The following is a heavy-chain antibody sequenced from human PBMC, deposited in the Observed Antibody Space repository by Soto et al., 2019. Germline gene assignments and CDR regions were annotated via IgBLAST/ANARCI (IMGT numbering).Heavy chain of an antibody. V-gene: IGHV3-15*01. J-gene: IGHJ6*02. CDR1: GFTVSSAW. Sequence: GGSLRRSYEASGFTVSSAWMSWVRQATGKGLEWVGRIKSKTDGGTTDYAAPVKGRFTISRDDSKNTLYLQMNSLRAEDTAVYYCAKPYYYDSSGYYFLASSDPDYYYYGMDVWGQGTTVTVSS. CDR3: AKPYYYDSSGYYFLASSDPDYYYYGMDV. CDR2: IKSKTDGGTT. D-gene: IGHD3-22*01.